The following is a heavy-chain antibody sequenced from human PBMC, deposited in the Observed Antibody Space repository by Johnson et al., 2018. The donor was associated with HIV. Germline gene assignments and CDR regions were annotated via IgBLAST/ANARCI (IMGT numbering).Heavy chain of an antibody. D-gene: IGHD3-3*01. CDR3: AIDRGRAYYNFWSGTRSACAFEI. J-gene: IGHJ3*02. Sequence: VQLVESGGGLVQPGGSLRLSCAASGFTFSSYDMHWVRQATGQGLEWVSAIGTAGDTYYPGAVKDRLSTSRDNYKNTLYLQINRLGAEDTAVYYCAIDRGRAYYNFWSGTRSACAFEIWGQGTMVTVSS. V-gene: IGHV3-13*01. CDR1: GFTFSSYD. CDR2: IGTAGDT.